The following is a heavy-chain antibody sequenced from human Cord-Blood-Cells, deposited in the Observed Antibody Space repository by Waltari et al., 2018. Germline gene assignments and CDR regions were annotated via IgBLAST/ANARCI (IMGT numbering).Heavy chain of an antibody. J-gene: IGHJ4*02. D-gene: IGHD6-6*01. Sequence: QVQLQESGPGLVKPSATLSLTCAVSGYSISSGYYWGWLRQPPGKGLEWIGSIYHSGSTYYNPSLKSRVTISVDTSKNQFSLKLSSVTAADTAVYYCARAPSIAAPFDYWGQGTLVTVSS. V-gene: IGHV4-38-2*01. CDR2: IYHSGST. CDR3: ARAPSIAAPFDY. CDR1: GYSISSGYY.